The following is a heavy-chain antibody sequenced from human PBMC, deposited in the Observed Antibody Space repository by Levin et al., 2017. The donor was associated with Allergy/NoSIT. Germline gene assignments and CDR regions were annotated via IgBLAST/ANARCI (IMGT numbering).Heavy chain of an antibody. CDR1: GFTFSSYE. CDR3: ARQLGNFWSGDNYFDS. V-gene: IGHV3-48*03. Sequence: GESLKISCAASGFTFSSYEMNWVRRAPGKGLEWVSYISSTGSTIYSADSVKGRFTISRDNAKNSLYLHMNSLRAEDTAVYYCARQLGNFWSGDNYFDSWGQGPLVTVSS. J-gene: IGHJ4*02. D-gene: IGHD3-3*01. CDR2: ISSTGSTI.